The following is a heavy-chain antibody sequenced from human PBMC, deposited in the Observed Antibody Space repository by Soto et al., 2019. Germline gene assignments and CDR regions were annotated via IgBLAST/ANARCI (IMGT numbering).Heavy chain of an antibody. D-gene: IGHD3-22*01. J-gene: IGHJ4*02. CDR2: IYYRGST. Sequence: QVQLQESGPGLVKPSETLSLTCNVSGGSISSYYWSWIRQPPGKGLEWIGYIYYRGSTNYNPSLKSRVTMSLATSKNQFSLTLSSVAAADTAVYYCARAFGYYDRSGYRGHYFDYWGQGTLVTVSS. V-gene: IGHV4-59*01. CDR1: GGSISSYY. CDR3: ARAFGYYDRSGYRGHYFDY.